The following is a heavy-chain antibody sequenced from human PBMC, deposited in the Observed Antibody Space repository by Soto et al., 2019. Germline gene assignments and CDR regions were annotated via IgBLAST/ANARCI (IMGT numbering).Heavy chain of an antibody. V-gene: IGHV5-51*01. CDR2: IYPGDSDT. J-gene: IGHJ6*02. CDR1: GYSFTSYL. Sequence: GESLKISCKGSGYSFTSYLIGWVRQMPGKGLEWMGIIYPGDSDTRYSPSFQGQVTISADKSISTAHLQWSSLKASDTAMYYCARSIAVAGGYYYYYYGMDVWGQGTTVTVSS. CDR3: ARSIAVAGGYYYYYYGMDV. D-gene: IGHD6-19*01.